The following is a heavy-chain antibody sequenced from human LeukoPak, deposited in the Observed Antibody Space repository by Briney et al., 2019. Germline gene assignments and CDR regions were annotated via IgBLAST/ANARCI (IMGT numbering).Heavy chain of an antibody. CDR1: GFTFDDYT. CDR2: IYSGGST. V-gene: IGHV3-53*01. J-gene: IGHJ4*02. D-gene: IGHD6-13*01. Sequence: GGSLRLSCAASGFTFDDYTMHWVRQAPGKGLEWVSVIYSGGSTYYADSVKGRFTISRDNSKNTLYLQMNSLRAEDTAVYYCARGYSSSWYYWGQGTLVTVSS. CDR3: ARGYSSSWYY.